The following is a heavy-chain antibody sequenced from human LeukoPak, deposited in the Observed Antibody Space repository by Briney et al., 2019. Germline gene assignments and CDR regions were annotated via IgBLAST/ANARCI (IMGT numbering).Heavy chain of an antibody. CDR1: GFSFSSYS. CDR3: ARKSGSSGYPFDY. Sequence: GGSLRLSCAASGFSFSSYSMNWVRQAPGKGLEWVSYITSSSSAIYYADSVKGRFTISRDNAKNSLYLQMNSLRAEDTAVYYCARKSGSSGYPFDYWGQGTVVTVSS. J-gene: IGHJ4*02. CDR2: ITSSSSAI. D-gene: IGHD3-22*01. V-gene: IGHV3-48*01.